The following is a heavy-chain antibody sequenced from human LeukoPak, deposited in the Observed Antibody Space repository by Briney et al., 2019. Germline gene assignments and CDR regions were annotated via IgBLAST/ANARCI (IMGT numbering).Heavy chain of an antibody. CDR3: ARWRPIAAAGMSSMDV. D-gene: IGHD6-13*01. CDR1: GGSISSYY. V-gene: IGHV4-59*08. CDR2: IYYSGST. J-gene: IGHJ6*02. Sequence: SETLSLTCTVSGGSISSYYWSWIRQPPGKGLEWIGYIYYSGSTNYNPSLKSRVTISVDTSKNQFSLKLSSVTAADTAVYYCARWRPIAAAGMSSMDVWGQGTTVTVSS.